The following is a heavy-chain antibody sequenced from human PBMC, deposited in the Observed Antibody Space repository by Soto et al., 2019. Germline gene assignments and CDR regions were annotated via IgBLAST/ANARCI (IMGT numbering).Heavy chain of an antibody. V-gene: IGHV1-69*08. CDR3: ARDENCSGGSCPLNY. CDR2: IIPILGIA. Sequence: QVQLVQSGAEVKKPGSSVKVSCKASGGTFSSYTISWVRQAPGQGLEWMGRIIPILGIANYAQKFQGRVTITADKSTSTAYMELSSLRSEDTAVYYCARDENCSGGSCPLNYWGQGTLVTVSS. CDR1: GGTFSSYT. D-gene: IGHD2-15*01. J-gene: IGHJ4*02.